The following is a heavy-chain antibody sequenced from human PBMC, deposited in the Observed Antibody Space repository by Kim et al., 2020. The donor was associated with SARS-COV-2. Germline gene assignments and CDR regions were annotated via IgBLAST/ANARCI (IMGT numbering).Heavy chain of an antibody. D-gene: IGHD6-13*01. V-gene: IGHV3-23*01. CDR2: ISGSGGST. CDR3: AKARTRIAAAGTLYYYYGMDV. CDR1: GFTFSSYA. J-gene: IGHJ6*02. Sequence: GGSLRISCAASGFTFSSYAMSWVRQAPGKGLEWVSAISGSGGSTYYADSVKGRFTISRDNSKNTLYLQMNSLRAEDTAVYYCAKARTRIAAAGTLYYYYGMDVWGQGTTVTVSS.